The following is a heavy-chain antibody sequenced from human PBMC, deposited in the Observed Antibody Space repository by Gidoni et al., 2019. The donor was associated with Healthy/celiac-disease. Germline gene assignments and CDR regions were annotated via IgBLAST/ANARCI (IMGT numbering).Heavy chain of an antibody. CDR1: GGSLSSGGYS. J-gene: IGHJ4*02. CDR3: ARVYSSSSHFDY. Sequence: QLQLQESGSGLVKPSQTLSLTCAVSGGSLSSGGYSWSRIRQPPGKGLEWIGYIYHSGSTYYNPSLKSRVTISVDRSKNQFSLKLSSVTAADTAVYYCARVYSSSSHFDYWGQGTLVTVSS. D-gene: IGHD6-6*01. V-gene: IGHV4-30-2*01. CDR2: IYHSGST.